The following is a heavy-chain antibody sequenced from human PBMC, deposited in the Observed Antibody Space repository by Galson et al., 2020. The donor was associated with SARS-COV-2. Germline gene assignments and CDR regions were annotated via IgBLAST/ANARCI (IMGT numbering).Heavy chain of an antibody. Sequence: GESLKISCAASGFTFSSYGMHWVRQAPGKGLEWVAVIWYDGSNKYYADSVKGRFTISRDNSKNTLYLQMNSLRAEDTAVYYCAKDKRVRGNYYYYGMDVWGQGTTVTVSS. V-gene: IGHV3-33*06. CDR3: AKDKRVRGNYYYYGMDV. CDR1: GFTFSSYG. D-gene: IGHD3-10*01. CDR2: IWYDGSNK. J-gene: IGHJ6*02.